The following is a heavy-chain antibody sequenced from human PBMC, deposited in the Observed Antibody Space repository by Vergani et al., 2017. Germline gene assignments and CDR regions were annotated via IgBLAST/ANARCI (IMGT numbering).Heavy chain of an antibody. CDR1: GFTFSSYS. Sequence: EVQLVESGGGLVKPGGSLRLSCAASGFTFSSYSMNWVRQAPGKGLEWVSSISSSSSYIYYADSVKGRFTISRDNANNSLYLQMNSLRAEDTAVYYCARAPYYDFWSGYYMKGGYYYDYMDVWGKGTTVTVSS. D-gene: IGHD3-3*01. CDR3: ARAPYYDFWSGYYMKGGYYYDYMDV. J-gene: IGHJ6*03. V-gene: IGHV3-21*01. CDR2: ISSSSSYI.